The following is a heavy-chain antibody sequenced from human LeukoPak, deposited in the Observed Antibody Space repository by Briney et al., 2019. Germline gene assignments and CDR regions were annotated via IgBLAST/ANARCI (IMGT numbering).Heavy chain of an antibody. Sequence: GGSLRLSCAAPGFTFSDYYMSWIRQAPGKGLEWVSYISSSGSTIYYADSVKGRFTISRDNAKNSLYLQMNSLRAEDTAVYYCARGGYCTNGVCYRHAFDIWGQGTMVTVSS. CDR1: GFTFSDYY. V-gene: IGHV3-11*04. J-gene: IGHJ3*02. CDR2: ISSSGSTI. CDR3: ARGGYCTNGVCYRHAFDI. D-gene: IGHD2-8*01.